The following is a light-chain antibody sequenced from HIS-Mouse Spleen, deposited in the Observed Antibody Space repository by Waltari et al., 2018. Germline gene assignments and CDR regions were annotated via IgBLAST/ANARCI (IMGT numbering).Light chain of an antibody. Sequence: SYELTQPPSASVSPGQTARITCSGAAFPKTSDYSDQQKSGQAPVLVTYEDSKRPTGMPERFSGSSSGTMATLTISGAQVEDEADYYCYSTDSSGNHRVFGGGTKLTVL. CDR2: EDS. J-gene: IGLJ2*01. CDR3: YSTDSSGNHRV. V-gene: IGLV3-10*01. CDR1: AFPKTS.